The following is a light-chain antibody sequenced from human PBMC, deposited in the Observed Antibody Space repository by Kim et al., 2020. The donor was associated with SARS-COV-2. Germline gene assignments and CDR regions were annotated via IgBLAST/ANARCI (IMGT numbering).Light chain of an antibody. CDR1: ESISGW. J-gene: IGKJ1*01. CDR2: KAS. V-gene: IGKV1-5*03. Sequence: DIQMTQSPATLSASVGDRVTITCRASESISGWLAWYQQKPGKAPKLLINKASSLQSGVPSRFSGSGSGTEFTLTISSLQSDDVATYYCQQYNTYPGTFGQGTKVDIK. CDR3: QQYNTYPGT.